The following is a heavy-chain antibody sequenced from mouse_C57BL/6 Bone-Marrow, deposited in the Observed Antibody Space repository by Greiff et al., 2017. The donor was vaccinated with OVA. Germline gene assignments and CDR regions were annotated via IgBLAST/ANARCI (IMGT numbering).Heavy chain of an antibody. Sequence: VQLQQPGAELVRPGSSVKLSCKASGYTFTSYWMHWVKQRPIQGLEWIGNIDPSDSETHYNQKFKDKATLTVDKSSSTAYMQLSSLTSEASAVYYCARMYSKYYFDYWGQGTTLTVSA. J-gene: IGHJ2*01. CDR3: ARMYSKYYFDY. CDR2: IDPSDSET. V-gene: IGHV1-52*01. D-gene: IGHD2-5*01. CDR1: GYTFTSYW.